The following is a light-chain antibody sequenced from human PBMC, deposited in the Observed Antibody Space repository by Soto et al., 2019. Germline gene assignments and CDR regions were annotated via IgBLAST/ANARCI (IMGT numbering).Light chain of an antibody. CDR1: ENIFKF. CDR2: AAS. CDR3: QHYHSQSIT. J-gene: IGKJ4*01. Sequence: DILLIQSPATLSASVGDRITITCRASENIFKFLAWYQQRSGSAPNLLIYAASDLEKGVQSRFSGSGSGTQFTLTIDNLQPNDSATYFCQHYHSQSITFGGGTQV. V-gene: IGKV1-5*01.